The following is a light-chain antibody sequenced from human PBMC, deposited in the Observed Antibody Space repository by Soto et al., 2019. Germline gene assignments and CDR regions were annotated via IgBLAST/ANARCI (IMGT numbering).Light chain of an antibody. CDR2: GAS. V-gene: IGKV3-20*01. CDR3: QQYGSSRWT. J-gene: IGKJ1*01. Sequence: EIVLTQSPGTQSLSPGERATLSCRASQSVSSSYLAWYQQKPGQAPRLLIYGASSRATGIPDRFSGSGSGTDFTLTISRLEPEDFAVYYCQQYGSSRWTVGQGTKVEIK. CDR1: QSVSSSY.